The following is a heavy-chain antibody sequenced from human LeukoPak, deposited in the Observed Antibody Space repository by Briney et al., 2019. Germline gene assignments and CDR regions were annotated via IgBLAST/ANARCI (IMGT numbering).Heavy chain of an antibody. V-gene: IGHV4-59*01. CDR1: GGSISNSY. D-gene: IGHD6-19*01. CDR2: IYYSGST. Sequence: PSETLSLTCTVSGGSISNSYWSWFRQPPGKGLEWIGYIYYSGSTNYNPSLKSRVTISVDTSKNQFTQKLNSVTAADTAVYYCARGGWYQDYWGQGTLVTVSS. CDR3: ARGGWYQDY. J-gene: IGHJ4*02.